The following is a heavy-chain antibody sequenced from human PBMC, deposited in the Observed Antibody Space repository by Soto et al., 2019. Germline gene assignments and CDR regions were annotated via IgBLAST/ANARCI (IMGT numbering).Heavy chain of an antibody. CDR2: FDPEDGET. D-gene: IGHD1-20*01. V-gene: IGHV1-24*01. CDR3: ATLYNWNYYYGMDV. CDR1: GDTLTDLS. Sequence: ASVKVSCKVSGDTLTDLSTHCVRQAPGKGLEWMGGFDPEDGETIYAQKFQGRVTMTEDTSTDTAYMELSSLRSEDTAVYYCATLYNWNYYYGMDVWGQGTTVTSP. J-gene: IGHJ6*02.